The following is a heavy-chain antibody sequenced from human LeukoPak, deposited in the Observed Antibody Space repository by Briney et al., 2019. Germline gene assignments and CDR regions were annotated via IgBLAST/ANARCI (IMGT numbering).Heavy chain of an antibody. CDR2: IYYSGST. CDR3: ARGYWFYFDY. J-gene: IGHJ4*02. CDR1: GGSISSSSYY. V-gene: IGHV4-39*07. Sequence: SETLSLTCTVSGGSISSSSYYWGWIRQPPGKGLEWIGSIYYSGSTYYNPSLKSRVTISVDTSKNQFSLKLSSVTAADTAVYYCARGYWFYFDYWGQGTLVTVSS. D-gene: IGHD2-8*02.